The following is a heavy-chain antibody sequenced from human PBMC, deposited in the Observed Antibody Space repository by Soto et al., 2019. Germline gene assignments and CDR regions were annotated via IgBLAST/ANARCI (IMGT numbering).Heavy chain of an antibody. CDR1: GYTFATHW. Sequence: GESLKISCKGSGYTFATHWIAWVRQMPGKGLEWMGIIYPVDSDTRYSPSFQGQVTISADKSISTAYLQWSSLKASDTAMYYCARYWHSYSLNYYRGMDVWGQGTTVTVSS. D-gene: IGHD5-18*01. CDR3: ARYWHSYSLNYYRGMDV. V-gene: IGHV5-51*01. J-gene: IGHJ6*02. CDR2: IYPVDSDT.